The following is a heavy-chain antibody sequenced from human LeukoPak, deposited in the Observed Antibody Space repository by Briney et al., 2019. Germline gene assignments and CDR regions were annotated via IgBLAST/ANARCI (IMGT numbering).Heavy chain of an antibody. CDR2: INPNSGGT. CDR1: GYTFTGYY. Sequence: ASVKVSCKASGYTFTGYYMHWVRQAPGQGLEWMGWINPNSGGTIYAQKFQGRVTMTEDTSTDTAYMELSSLRSEDTAVYYCATWPRTQWGLLRFVYWGQGTLVTVSS. D-gene: IGHD1-26*01. J-gene: IGHJ4*02. V-gene: IGHV1-2*02. CDR3: ATWPRTQWGLLRFVY.